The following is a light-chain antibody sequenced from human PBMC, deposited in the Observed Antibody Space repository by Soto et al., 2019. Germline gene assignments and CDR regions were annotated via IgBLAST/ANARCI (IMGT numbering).Light chain of an antibody. CDR2: LNSDGSH. CDR1: SGHSSYA. J-gene: IGLJ2*01. CDR3: QTWGTGSVV. Sequence: QLVLTQSPSASASLGASVKLTCTLSSGHSSYAIAWHQQQPEKGPRYLMKLNSDGSHSKGDGIPDRFSGSRSGAERYLTISSLQSADEADYYCQTWGTGSVVFGGGTKLTVL. V-gene: IGLV4-69*01.